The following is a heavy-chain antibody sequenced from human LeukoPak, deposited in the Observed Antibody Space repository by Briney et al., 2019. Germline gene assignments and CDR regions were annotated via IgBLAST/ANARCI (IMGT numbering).Heavy chain of an antibody. J-gene: IGHJ4*02. D-gene: IGHD2/OR15-2a*01. Sequence: SETLSLTCTVSGYSISSGYYWGWIRQPPGKGLEWIGSIYYSGSTYYNPSLKSRVTISVDTSKNQFSLKLSSVTAADTAVYYCAQGLLDYWGQGTLVTVSS. CDR2: IYYSGST. CDR1: GYSISSGYY. CDR3: AQGLLDY. V-gene: IGHV4-38-2*02.